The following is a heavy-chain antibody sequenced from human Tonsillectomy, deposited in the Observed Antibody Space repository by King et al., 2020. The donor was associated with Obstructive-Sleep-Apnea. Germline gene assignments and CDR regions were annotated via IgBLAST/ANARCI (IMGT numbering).Heavy chain of an antibody. CDR3: ARDGGYYDSSGYPGY. Sequence: VQLVESGGGVVQPGRSLRLSCAASGFTFSSYGMHWVRQAPGKGLEWVAVIWYDGSNNYYAAAVKVRFTISRDNSKNTLYLQMNSLRAEDTAVYYCARDGGYYDSSGYPGYWGQGTLVTVSS. D-gene: IGHD3-22*01. CDR2: IWYDGSNN. J-gene: IGHJ4*02. CDR1: GFTFSSYG. V-gene: IGHV3-33*01.